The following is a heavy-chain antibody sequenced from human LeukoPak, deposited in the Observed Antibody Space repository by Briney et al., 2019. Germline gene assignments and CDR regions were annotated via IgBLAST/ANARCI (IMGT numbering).Heavy chain of an antibody. Sequence: SETLSLTCTVSGGSISSYYWSWIRQPAGKGLEWIGRIYTSGSTNYNPSLKSRVTISVDTSKNQFSLKLSSVTAADTAVYYCAREGRSYYDSSGYYYGDDAFDIWGQGTMVTVSS. V-gene: IGHV4-4*07. CDR3: AREGRSYYDSSGYYYGDDAFDI. J-gene: IGHJ3*02. CDR1: GGSISSYY. CDR2: IYTSGST. D-gene: IGHD3-22*01.